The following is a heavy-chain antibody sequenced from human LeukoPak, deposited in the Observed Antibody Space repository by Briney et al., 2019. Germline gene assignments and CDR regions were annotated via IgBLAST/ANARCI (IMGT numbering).Heavy chain of an antibody. CDR1: GFTFSRYV. Sequence: GGSLRLSCSASGFTFSRYVMMWVRQAPGKGLEWVSCISSSSSYMYYTDSVKGRFTISRDNANNSLYLQMNSLRAEDAAVYYCAREDYASGTPSMDNWGQGTLVTVSS. V-gene: IGHV3-21*01. CDR2: ISSSSSYM. D-gene: IGHD3-10*01. CDR3: AREDYASGTPSMDN. J-gene: IGHJ4*02.